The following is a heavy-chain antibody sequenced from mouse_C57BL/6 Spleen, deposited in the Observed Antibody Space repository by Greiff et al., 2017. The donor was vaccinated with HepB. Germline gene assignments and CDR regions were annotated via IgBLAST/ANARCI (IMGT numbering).Heavy chain of an antibody. J-gene: IGHJ3*01. V-gene: IGHV1-76*01. CDR2: IYPGSGNT. CDR1: GYTFTDYY. Sequence: QVQLQQSGAELVRPGASVKLSCKASGYTFTDYYINWVKQRPGQGLEWIARIYPGSGNTYYNEKFKGKATLTAEKSSSTAYMQLSSLTSEDSAVYFCARWDMGDGYYAFAYWGQGTLVTVSA. D-gene: IGHD2-3*01. CDR3: ARWDMGDGYYAFAY.